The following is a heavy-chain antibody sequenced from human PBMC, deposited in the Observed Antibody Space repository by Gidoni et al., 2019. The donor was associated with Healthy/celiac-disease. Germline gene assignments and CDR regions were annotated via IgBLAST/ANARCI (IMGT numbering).Heavy chain of an antibody. CDR2: ISWNSGSI. V-gene: IGHV3-9*01. D-gene: IGHD6-6*01. J-gene: IGHJ6*02. Sequence: EVQLVESGGGLVQPGRSLRLSCAASGFTFDDYAMHWVRQAPGKGLEWVSGISWNSGSIGYADSVKGRFTISRDNAKNSLYLQMNSLRAEDTALYYCAKDMVSVIAARLSGMDVWGQGTTVTVSS. CDR1: GFTFDDYA. CDR3: AKDMVSVIAARLSGMDV.